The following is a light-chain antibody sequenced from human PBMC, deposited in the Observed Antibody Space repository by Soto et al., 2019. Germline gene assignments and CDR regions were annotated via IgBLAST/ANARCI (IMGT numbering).Light chain of an antibody. CDR1: QDAGTW. Sequence: DIQMTQSPPFVSASVGDRVTISCRASQDAGTWLSWFHQKPGGAPNLLIFHTSRLQRGVPSRFAVRGSGTEFSLNISSMQPEDFGTYYCQHADGLRALTFGGGTTVEI. J-gene: IGKJ4*01. CDR2: HTS. CDR3: QHADGLRALT. V-gene: IGKV1-12*01.